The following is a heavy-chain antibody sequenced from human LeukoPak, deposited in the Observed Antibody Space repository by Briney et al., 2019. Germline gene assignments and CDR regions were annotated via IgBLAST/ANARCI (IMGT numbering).Heavy chain of an antibody. CDR1: GFTFSNYA. V-gene: IGHV3-23*01. D-gene: IGHD1-14*01. J-gene: IGHJ6*02. CDR3: YHHYYYGMDV. Sequence: PGGSLRLSCAASGFTFSNYAMSWVRQAPGKGLEWVSAIRGSGDSTYYADSVKGRFTISRDNSKNTLYLQMNSLRAEDTAVYYCYHHYYYGMDVWGQGTTVTVSS. CDR2: IRGSGDST.